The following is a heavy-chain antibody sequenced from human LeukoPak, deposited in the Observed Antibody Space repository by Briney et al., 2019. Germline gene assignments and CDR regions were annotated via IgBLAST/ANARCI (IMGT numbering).Heavy chain of an antibody. Sequence: PSETLSLTCTVSGGSISTFYWTWIRQPAGKELEWIGRIFTSGTTNYNPSLKSRVTISVATSKNQFSLKLSSVTAADTAVYYCARVYYSNSYDYWYFDLWGRGTLVTVSS. CDR3: ARVYYSNSYDYWYFDL. CDR2: IFTSGTT. V-gene: IGHV4-4*07. CDR1: GGSISTFY. D-gene: IGHD6-13*01. J-gene: IGHJ2*01.